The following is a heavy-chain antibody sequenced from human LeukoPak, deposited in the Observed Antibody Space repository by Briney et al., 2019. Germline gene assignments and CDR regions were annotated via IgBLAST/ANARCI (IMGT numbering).Heavy chain of an antibody. D-gene: IGHD1-14*01. J-gene: IGHJ6*02. CDR3: ARYRLTTRGVSRYYYGMDV. Sequence: PGGSLRLSCAASGFTFNDYYMSWIRLAPGKGLEWVSYISSSGSTIYYADSVKGRFTISRDNAKKSLYLQMNSLRAEDTAVYYCARYRLTTRGVSRYYYGMDVWGQGTTVTVSS. CDR1: GFTFNDYY. V-gene: IGHV3-11*01. CDR2: ISSSGSTI.